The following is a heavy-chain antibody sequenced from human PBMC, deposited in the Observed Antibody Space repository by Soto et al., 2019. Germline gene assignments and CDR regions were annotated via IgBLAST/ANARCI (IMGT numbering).Heavy chain of an antibody. CDR2: ITWDGINI. D-gene: IGHD2-15*01. CDR3: AKDGIAWH. V-gene: IGHV3-43*01. CDR1: GFTSGDYT. J-gene: IGHJ4*02. Sequence: GGSLRLSCTASGFTSGDYTMHWVRQAPGKGLEWVSLITWDGINIEYADSVRGRFTISRDNSKNSLYLQMNGLRHEDTAFYYCAKDGIAWHWGQGTLVTVSS.